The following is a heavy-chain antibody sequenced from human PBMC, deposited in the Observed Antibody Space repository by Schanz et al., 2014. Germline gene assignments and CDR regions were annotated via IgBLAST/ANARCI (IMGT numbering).Heavy chain of an antibody. J-gene: IGHJ3*02. Sequence: EVRLVESGGVLVEPGGSLRLSCSGSGFTFSEVYMSWVRQAPGKGLEWVGRIENNANGATTDYAAPVKGRFTVSRDDSRNTLYLQMNTLRTDDTALYYCTTFNNRDALYIWGQGTMVSVSS. V-gene: IGHV3-15*04. CDR2: IENNANGATT. D-gene: IGHD1-20*01. CDR1: GFTFSEVY. CDR3: TTFNNRDALYI.